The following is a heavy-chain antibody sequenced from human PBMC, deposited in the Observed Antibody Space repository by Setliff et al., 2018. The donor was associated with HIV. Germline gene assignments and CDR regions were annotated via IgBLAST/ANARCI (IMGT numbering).Heavy chain of an antibody. J-gene: IGHJ5*02. Sequence: PGGSLRLSCATSTFTFDSFSMTWVRQAPGKGLEWVANINQDGSEKNYLDSVKGRFIISRDDSKKTAYLQMSSLRAEDTAMYYCLLPCTSGWHNWADPWGQGTLVTVSS. CDR3: LLPCTSGWHNWADP. V-gene: IGHV3-7*03. CDR2: INQDGSEK. D-gene: IGHD6-19*01. CDR1: TFTFDSFS.